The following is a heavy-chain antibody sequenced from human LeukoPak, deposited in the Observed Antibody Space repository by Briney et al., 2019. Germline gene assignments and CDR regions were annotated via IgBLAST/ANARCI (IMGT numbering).Heavy chain of an antibody. D-gene: IGHD3-3*01. CDR3: ARVSAIFGVVKENAFDI. Sequence: ASAKVSCKASGYTFTSYAMNWVRQAPGQGLEWMGWINTNTGNPTYAQGFTGRFVFSLDTSVSTAYLQISSLKAEDTAVYYCARVSAIFGVVKENAFDIWGQGTMVTVSS. CDR2: INTNTGNP. J-gene: IGHJ3*02. V-gene: IGHV7-4-1*02. CDR1: GYTFTSYA.